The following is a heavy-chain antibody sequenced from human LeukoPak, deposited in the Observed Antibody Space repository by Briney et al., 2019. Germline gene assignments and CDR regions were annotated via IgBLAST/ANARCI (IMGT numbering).Heavy chain of an antibody. CDR3: AKAIHFRAARLDY. CDR1: GFTHDDYA. V-gene: IGHV3-43*02. J-gene: IGHJ4*02. Sequence: GGAVRLSCAGSGFTHDDYAMHGVRQAPGKGLEGVTIISEDGGNTYYADSVKGRFTISRDNSKNFLYLQMNSLRTEDTDLYYCAKAIHFRAARLDYWGQGTLVTVSS. CDR2: ISEDGGNT. D-gene: IGHD6-6*01.